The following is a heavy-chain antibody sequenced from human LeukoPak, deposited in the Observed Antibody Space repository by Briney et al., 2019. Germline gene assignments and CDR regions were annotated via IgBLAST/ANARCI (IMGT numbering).Heavy chain of an antibody. CDR3: AKVVVPAAIRIWQEEGENFDY. D-gene: IGHD2-2*01. CDR2: ISYDGSNK. J-gene: IGHJ4*02. V-gene: IGHV3-30*18. CDR1: GFTFSSYG. Sequence: GRSLRLSCAASGFTFSSYGMHWVRQAPGKGLEWVAVISYDGSNKYYADSVKGRFTISRDNSKNTLYLQMNSLRAEDTAVYYCAKVVVPAAIRIWQEEGENFDYWGQGTLVTVSS.